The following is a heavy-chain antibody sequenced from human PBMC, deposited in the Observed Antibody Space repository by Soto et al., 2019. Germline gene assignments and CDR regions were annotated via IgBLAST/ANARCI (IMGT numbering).Heavy chain of an antibody. CDR3: ARWRGTVTTPGFMEPLDY. V-gene: IGHV1-69*01. CDR2: ITPIFATA. J-gene: IGHJ4*02. Sequence: QVQLVQSGAEVKKPGSSVKVSCKASGGTFSSFAISWVRQAPGEGPEWMGGITPIFATANYAQKFQGRVTITADESTNTVYMELSSLRSEDTAVYYCARWRGTVTTPGFMEPLDYWGQGTLVTVSS. D-gene: IGHD3-3*01. CDR1: GGTFSSFA.